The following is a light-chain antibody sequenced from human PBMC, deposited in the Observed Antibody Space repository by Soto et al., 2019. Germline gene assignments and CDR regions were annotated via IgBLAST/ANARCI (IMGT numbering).Light chain of an antibody. J-gene: IGLJ2*01. CDR2: EGS. Sequence: QSALTQPASVSGSPGQSITISCTGTSSDVGSYNLVSWYQQHPGKAPKLMIYEGSKRPSGVSNRFSGSKSGNTASLTISGLQAEDEADYYCCSYAGSSIVVFGGATKLTVL. CDR1: SSDVGSYNL. V-gene: IGLV2-23*01. CDR3: CSYAGSSIVV.